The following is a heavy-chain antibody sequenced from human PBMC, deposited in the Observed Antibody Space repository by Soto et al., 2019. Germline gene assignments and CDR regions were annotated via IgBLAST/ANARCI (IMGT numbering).Heavy chain of an antibody. V-gene: IGHV1-3*01. Sequence: ASVKVSCKASGYTFTSYAMHWVRQAPGQRLEWMGWINAGNGNTKYSQKFQGRVTITRDTSASTVYMELSSLRSEDTAEYYCARDELDDYFAYWGQGTLVTVSS. CDR3: ARDELDDYFAY. CDR2: INAGNGNT. CDR1: GYTFTSYA. J-gene: IGHJ4*02. D-gene: IGHD1-7*01.